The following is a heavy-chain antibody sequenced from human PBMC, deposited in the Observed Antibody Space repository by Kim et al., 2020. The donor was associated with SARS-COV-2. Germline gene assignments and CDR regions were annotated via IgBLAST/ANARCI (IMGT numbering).Heavy chain of an antibody. CDR2: LNCNRDNI. Sequence: GGSLRLSCAASGFPFGDYAMHWVRQAPGKGLEWVSGLNCNRDNIAYADSVKGRFTIARDNVKNSLYLQLTSLKTEATAFYYCAKALRKTGSYYSLFDSWGQGTLVTVSS. D-gene: IGHD1-26*01. CDR3: AKALRKTGSYYSLFDS. J-gene: IGHJ4*02. CDR1: GFPFGDYA. V-gene: IGHV3-9*01.